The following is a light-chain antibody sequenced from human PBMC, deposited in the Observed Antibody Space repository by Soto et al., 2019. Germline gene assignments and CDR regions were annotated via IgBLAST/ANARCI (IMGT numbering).Light chain of an antibody. CDR3: QQF. CDR1: QSISSW. Sequence: MTQSPSTLSASVGDRVTITCRASQSISSWLAWYQQKPGKAPKLLIYKASSLESGVPSRFSGSGSGTEFTLTISSLQPDDFATYYCQQFFGGGTKVEIK. J-gene: IGKJ4*01. V-gene: IGKV1-5*03. CDR2: KAS.